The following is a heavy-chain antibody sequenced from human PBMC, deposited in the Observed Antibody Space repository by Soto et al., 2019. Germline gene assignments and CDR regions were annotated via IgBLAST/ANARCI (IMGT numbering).Heavy chain of an antibody. J-gene: IGHJ6*02. D-gene: IGHD2-21*02. CDR2: IIPIFGTA. V-gene: IGHV1-69*13. Sequence: ASVKVSCKASGGTFSSYAISWVRQAPGQGLESMGGIIPIFGTANYAQKFQGRVTITADESTSTAYMELSSLRSEDTAVYYCATYCAGDCYARGNYYYYIVDVFSQRTTV. CDR1: GGTFSSYA. CDR3: ATYCAGDCYARGNYYYYIVDV.